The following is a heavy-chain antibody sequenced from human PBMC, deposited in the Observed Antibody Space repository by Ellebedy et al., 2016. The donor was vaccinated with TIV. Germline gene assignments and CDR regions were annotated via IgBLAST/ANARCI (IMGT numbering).Heavy chain of an antibody. Sequence: ASVKVSCKASGYSLTAYPINWVRQAPGQGLEWLGWINTNTGNPTYSQGFRGQFAFSLDTSVSTAYLQISSLKAEDTAVYYCARGGDGGSGKNPNYYYGMDVWGQGTTVTVSS. J-gene: IGHJ6*02. V-gene: IGHV7-4-1*02. D-gene: IGHD3-10*01. CDR2: INTNTGNP. CDR3: ARGGDGGSGKNPNYYYGMDV. CDR1: GYSLTAYP.